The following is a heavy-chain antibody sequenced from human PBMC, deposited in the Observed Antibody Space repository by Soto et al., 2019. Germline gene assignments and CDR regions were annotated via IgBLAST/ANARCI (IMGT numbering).Heavy chain of an antibody. Sequence: EVQLVESGGGLVQPGGSLRLSCAASGFTFSSYSMNWVRQAPGKGLEWVSYISSSSTIYYADSVKGRFTISRDNAKNSLYLQMNSLRAEDTAVYYCATLTVTAITLYDYWGQGTLVTVSS. J-gene: IGHJ4*02. CDR1: GFTFSSYS. V-gene: IGHV3-48*01. CDR3: ATLTVTAITLYDY. CDR2: ISSSSTI. D-gene: IGHD2-21*02.